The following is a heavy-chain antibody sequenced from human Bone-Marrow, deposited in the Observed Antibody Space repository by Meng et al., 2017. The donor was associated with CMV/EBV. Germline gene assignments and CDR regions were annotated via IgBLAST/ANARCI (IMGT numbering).Heavy chain of an antibody. CDR1: GFTIRDYA. D-gene: IGHD3/OR15-3a*01. V-gene: IGHV3-49*04. CDR3: GMDFWTGHPAS. Sequence: GESLKISCAGSGFTIRDYAMGWVCKGQGTGLGWVCFVRSKVYGGTTEYAASVKGRFTISSDDSKSTAYLEMNSLKTEDTAVYYCGMDFWTGHPASWGQGTLVTVSS. CDR2: VRSKVYGGTT. J-gene: IGHJ5*02.